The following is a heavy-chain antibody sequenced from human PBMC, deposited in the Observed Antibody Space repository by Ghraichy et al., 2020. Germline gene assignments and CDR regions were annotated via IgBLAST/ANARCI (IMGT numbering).Heavy chain of an antibody. CDR3: ARNVPQEYDFWSGTNFDY. J-gene: IGHJ4*02. Sequence: SETLSLTCTVSGGSISSGGYYWSWIRQHPGKGLEWIGYIYYSGSTYYNPSLKSRVTISVDTPKNQFSLKLSSVTAADTAVYYCARNVPQEYDFWSGTNFDYWGQGTLVTVSS. D-gene: IGHD3-3*01. CDR2: IYYSGST. CDR1: GGSISSGGYY. V-gene: IGHV4-31*03.